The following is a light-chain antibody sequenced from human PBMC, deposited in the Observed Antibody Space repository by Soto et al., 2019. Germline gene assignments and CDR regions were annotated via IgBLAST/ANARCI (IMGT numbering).Light chain of an antibody. Sequence: QSALTQPASVSGSPGQSITISCTGTSSDVGAYNYVSWYQHHPGRAPKLIIFEVSHRPSGVSDSFSGSKSGNTASLTISGLQTEDEADYYCTSYTRTRNLLFGGGTKVTVL. CDR3: TSYTRTRNLL. J-gene: IGLJ2*01. CDR1: SSDVGAYNY. V-gene: IGLV2-14*01. CDR2: EVS.